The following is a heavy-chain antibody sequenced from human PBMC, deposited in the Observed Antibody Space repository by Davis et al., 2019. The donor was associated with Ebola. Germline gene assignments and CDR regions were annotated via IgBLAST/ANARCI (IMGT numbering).Heavy chain of an antibody. CDR1: GFTFSGSA. Sequence: GESLKISCEASGFTFSGSAMHWVRQASGKGLEWVGRIRSKANSYATAYAASVKGRFTISRDDSKNTAYLQMNSLKTEDTAVYYCAKVRSYDAFDIWGQGTMVTVSS. V-gene: IGHV3-73*01. CDR3: AKVRSYDAFDI. J-gene: IGHJ3*02. CDR2: IRSKANSYAT.